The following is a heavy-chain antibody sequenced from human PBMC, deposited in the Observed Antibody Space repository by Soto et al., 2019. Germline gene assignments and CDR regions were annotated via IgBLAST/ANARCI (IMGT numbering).Heavy chain of an antibody. J-gene: IGHJ5*02. D-gene: IGHD3-22*01. V-gene: IGHV4-34*01. CDR1: GGSFSGYY. CDR2: INHSGST. Sequence: PSETLSLTXAVYGGSFSGYYWSWIRQPPGKGLEWIGEINHSGSTNYNPSLKSRVTISVDTSKNQFSLKLSSVTAADTAVYYCARVWTYYYDSSGYYPGSNWFDPWGQGTLVTVSS. CDR3: ARVWTYYYDSSGYYPGSNWFDP.